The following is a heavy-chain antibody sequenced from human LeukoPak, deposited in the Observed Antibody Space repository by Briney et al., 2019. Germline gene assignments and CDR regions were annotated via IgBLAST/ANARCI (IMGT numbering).Heavy chain of an antibody. CDR2: IKQDGSEK. CDR1: GFTFSSYW. D-gene: IGHD6-19*01. J-gene: IGHJ5*02. CDR3: ARGEYSSGWHNWFDP. Sequence: GGSLRLSCAASGFTFSSYWMSWVRQAPGKGLEWVANIKQDGSEKYYVDSVKGRFTISRDNAKNSLYLQMNSLRAEDTAVYYCARGEYSSGWHNWFDPWGQGTLVTVSS. V-gene: IGHV3-7*01.